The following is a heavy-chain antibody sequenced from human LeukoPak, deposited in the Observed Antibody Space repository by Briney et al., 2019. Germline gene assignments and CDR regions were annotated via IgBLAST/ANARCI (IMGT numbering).Heavy chain of an antibody. Sequence: GGSLRLSCAASGFTFSNAWMSWVRQAPGKGLERVGRIKSKTDGGTTDYAAPVKGRFTISRDDSKNTLYLQMNSLKTEDTAVYYCTTGIPRLGGLLHWGQGTLVTVSS. J-gene: IGHJ4*02. CDR3: TTGIPRLGGLLH. CDR2: IKSKTDGGTT. CDR1: GFTFSNAW. D-gene: IGHD2-21*01. V-gene: IGHV3-15*01.